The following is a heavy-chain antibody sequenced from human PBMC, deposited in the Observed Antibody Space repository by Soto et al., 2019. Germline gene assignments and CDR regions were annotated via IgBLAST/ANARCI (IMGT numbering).Heavy chain of an antibody. D-gene: IGHD2-21*02. V-gene: IGHV4-31*02. CDR2: ISYRGNT. CDR3: ATPTPYCGGDCYSLYFQH. CDR1: GVSLTTGGFY. Sequence: KTSETLSLTCTVSGVSLTTGGFYWSWVRQYPGKGLEWIAYISYRGNTYYNPSLKSRVSMSVDKSANQFSLNLKSVTAADTAVYYCATPTPYCGGDCYSLYFQHWGQGALVTVSS. J-gene: IGHJ1*01.